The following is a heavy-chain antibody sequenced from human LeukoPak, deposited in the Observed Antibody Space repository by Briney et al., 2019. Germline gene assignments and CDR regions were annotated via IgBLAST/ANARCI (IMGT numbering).Heavy chain of an antibody. D-gene: IGHD3-16*01. CDR2: IYYSGST. Sequence: PSETLSLTRTVSGGSISSYYWSWIRQPPGKGLEWIGYIYYSGSTNYNPSLKSRVTISVDTSKNQFSLKLSSVTAADTAVYYCAGGLYYFDYWGQGTLVTVSS. J-gene: IGHJ4*02. V-gene: IGHV4-59*01. CDR3: AGGLYYFDY. CDR1: GGSISSYY.